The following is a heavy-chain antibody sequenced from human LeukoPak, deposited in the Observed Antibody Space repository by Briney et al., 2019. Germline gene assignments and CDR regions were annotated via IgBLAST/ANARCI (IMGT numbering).Heavy chain of an antibody. CDR3: ASTFGDPYYYYMDV. CDR2: IYNTGST. J-gene: IGHJ6*03. CDR1: GFTVSSDY. D-gene: IGHD3-10*01. Sequence: GGSLRLSCAASGFTVSSDYMSWVRQAPGKGLEWVSVIYNTGSTYYADSVKGRFTISRDNSKNTLYLQMNSLRAEDTAVYYCASTFGDPYYYYMDVWGKGTTVTISS. V-gene: IGHV3-53*01.